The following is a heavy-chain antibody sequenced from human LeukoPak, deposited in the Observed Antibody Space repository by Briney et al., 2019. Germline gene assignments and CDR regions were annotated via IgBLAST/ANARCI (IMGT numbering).Heavy chain of an antibody. D-gene: IGHD3-22*01. CDR2: ISAYNGNT. V-gene: IGHV1-18*01. CDR3: ARVVYYYDSSGYYQSYYYYGMDV. CDR1: GGTFSSYA. J-gene: IGHJ6*02. Sequence: ASVKVSCKASGGTFSSYAISWVRQAPGQGLEWMGWISAYNGNTNYAQKLQGRVTMTTDTSTSTAYMELRSLRSDDTAVYYCARVVYYYDSSGYYQSYYYYGMDVWGQGTTVTVSS.